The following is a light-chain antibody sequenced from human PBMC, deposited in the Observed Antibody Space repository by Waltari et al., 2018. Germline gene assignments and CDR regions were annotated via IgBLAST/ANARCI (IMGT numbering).Light chain of an antibody. V-gene: IGLV3-10*01. CDR2: EDS. CDR3: YSRDTSGWV. J-gene: IGLJ3*02. CDR1: ALPKQY. Sequence: SYELTQPPSVSVSPGQTARIPCSGAALPKQYAYWYQPKSGQAPVLVIYEDSKRPSGIPERFSGSSSGTMATLTISGAQVEDEGDFYCYSRDTSGWVFGGGTKLTVL.